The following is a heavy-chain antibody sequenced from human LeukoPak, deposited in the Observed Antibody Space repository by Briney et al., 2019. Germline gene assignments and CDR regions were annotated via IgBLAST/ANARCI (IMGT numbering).Heavy chain of an antibody. Sequence: SETLSLTCAVYGGSFSSYYWSWIRQPPGKGLEWIGYIYYSGSTNYNPSLKSRVTISVDTSKNQFSLKLSSVTAADTAVYYCARGRYSYGNEYFQHWGQGTLVTVSS. V-gene: IGHV4-59*01. D-gene: IGHD5-18*01. CDR2: IYYSGST. CDR3: ARGRYSYGNEYFQH. CDR1: GGSFSSYY. J-gene: IGHJ1*01.